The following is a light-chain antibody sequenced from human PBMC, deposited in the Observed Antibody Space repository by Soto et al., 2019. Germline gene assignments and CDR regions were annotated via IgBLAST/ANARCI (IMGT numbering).Light chain of an antibody. Sequence: EIVLTQSPGTLSLSPGERATLSCRASQSVNNNYLAWYQQKPGQAPRLLIYGASSRATGIPDRFSGRGSGTDFTLTISGLEPEDFAVYYCQPYGSSQYTFGQGTKLEIK. V-gene: IGKV3-20*01. CDR1: QSVNNNY. J-gene: IGKJ2*01. CDR3: QPYGSSQYT. CDR2: GAS.